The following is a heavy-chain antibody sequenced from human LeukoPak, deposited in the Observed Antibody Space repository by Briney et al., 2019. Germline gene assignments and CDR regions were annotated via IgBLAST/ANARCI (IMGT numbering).Heavy chain of an antibody. J-gene: IGHJ5*02. Sequence: SETLSLTCTVSGGSISSYYWSWIRQPPGKGLEWKGYIYTSGSTNYNPSLKSRVTISVDTSKNQFSLKLSSVTAADTAVYYCARIDYDFWSGYYWFDPWGQGTLVTVSS. V-gene: IGHV4-4*09. D-gene: IGHD3-3*01. CDR1: GGSISSYY. CDR2: IYTSGST. CDR3: ARIDYDFWSGYYWFDP.